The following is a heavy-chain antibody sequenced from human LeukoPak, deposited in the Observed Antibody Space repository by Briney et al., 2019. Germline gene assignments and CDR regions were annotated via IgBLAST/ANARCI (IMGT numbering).Heavy chain of an antibody. J-gene: IGHJ5*02. CDR3: AIQAHDGTDNWLDP. V-gene: IGHV4-4*09. Sequence: TASETLSLTCTASGDSIRGLWCSWIRQPPGKGLEWIGNIYTSGITTYNPSLKSRVTISIDTSKNQFSLTLNSVTATDTAVYYCAIQAHDGTDNWLDPWGPGALVTVSS. CDR1: GDSIRGLW. CDR2: IYTSGIT. D-gene: IGHD1-7*01.